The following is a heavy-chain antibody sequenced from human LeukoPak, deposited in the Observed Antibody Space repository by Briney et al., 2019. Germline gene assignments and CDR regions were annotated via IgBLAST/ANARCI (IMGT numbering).Heavy chain of an antibody. J-gene: IGHJ3*01. CDR1: GDSIRSYY. Sequence: PSETLSLTCTVSGDSIRSYYWSWIRQPPGKGLEWIGNIHYSWSTKYNSSLKSRVTISVDTSNNQFSLRVTSLTAADTAVYYCARLGALHDAFDVWGQGTLVTVSS. CDR2: IHYSWST. D-gene: IGHD3-16*01. CDR3: ARLGALHDAFDV. V-gene: IGHV4-59*12.